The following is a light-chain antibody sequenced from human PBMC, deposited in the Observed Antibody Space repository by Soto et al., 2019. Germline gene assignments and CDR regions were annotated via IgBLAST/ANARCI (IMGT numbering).Light chain of an antibody. CDR3: QHYNSYSEA. CDR1: QSISSW. J-gene: IGKJ1*01. Sequence: DIPMTQSPSTLAASVGERVTPPCRASQSISSWLAWYQQKPGKAPKIMIYDASSLESGVPSRFSGSRSGTECTLTISSLQPDDVATYYCQHYNSYSEALGQGTKVDIK. CDR2: DAS. V-gene: IGKV1-5*01.